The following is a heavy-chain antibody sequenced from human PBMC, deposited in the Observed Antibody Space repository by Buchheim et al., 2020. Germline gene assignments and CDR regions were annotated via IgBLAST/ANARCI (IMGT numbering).Heavy chain of an antibody. CDR1: GFTFTTYW. J-gene: IGHJ4*02. D-gene: IGHD6-19*01. CDR2: LNRDGSER. Sequence: EVQVVESGGGLVQPGGSLRLSCAASGFTFTTYWMSWVRQAPGKGLEWVASLNRDGSERYYVASVKGRFTISRDNAKNSVYLQMDSLRAEDTAVYYCGRDPGIAVADYWGQGTL. V-gene: IGHV3-7*01. CDR3: GRDPGIAVADY.